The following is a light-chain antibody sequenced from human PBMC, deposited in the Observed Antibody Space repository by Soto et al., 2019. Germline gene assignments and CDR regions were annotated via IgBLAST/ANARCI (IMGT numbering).Light chain of an antibody. CDR3: QQSYSTPWT. V-gene: IGKV1-39*01. J-gene: IGKJ1*01. Sequence: DIQMTQSACSLSAPAGDGVSMTCRASQSITSYLNWYQQKPGKAPKLLIYAASSSQSGVPSRFSGSGSGTDFTLTISSLQPEDFATYYCQQSYSTPWTFGQGTKVDIK. CDR2: AAS. CDR1: QSITSY.